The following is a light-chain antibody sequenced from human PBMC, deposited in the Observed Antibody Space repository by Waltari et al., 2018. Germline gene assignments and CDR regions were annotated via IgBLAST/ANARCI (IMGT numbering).Light chain of an antibody. CDR2: GAS. V-gene: IGKV3-15*01. Sequence: EVLMTQSPPTLSVSPGERATLSCRASQSIARNLAWYQQKPGQAPRLLIYGASTRATDVPDRYSGSGSVREFTLTISSLQSEDFAVYYCQQYNNWRTFGQGTKLEIK. CDR3: QQYNNWRT. J-gene: IGKJ2*01. CDR1: QSIARN.